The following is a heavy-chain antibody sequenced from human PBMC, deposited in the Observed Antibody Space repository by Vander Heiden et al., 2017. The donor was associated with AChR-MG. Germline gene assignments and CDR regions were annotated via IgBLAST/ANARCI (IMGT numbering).Heavy chain of an antibody. J-gene: IGHJ6*02. CDR1: GYTSTSYY. V-gene: IGHV1-46*01. CDR2: MNPSGGST. Sequence: QVQLVQSGAEVKKPGASVKVSCKASGYTSTSYYMHWVRQAPGQGPEWMGRMNPSGGSTSYAQKFQGRVTMTRDTSTSTVYMELSSLRSEDTAVYYCARGGSGGRDDYGMDVWGQGTTVTVSS. D-gene: IGHD2-15*01. CDR3: ARGGSGGRDDYGMDV.